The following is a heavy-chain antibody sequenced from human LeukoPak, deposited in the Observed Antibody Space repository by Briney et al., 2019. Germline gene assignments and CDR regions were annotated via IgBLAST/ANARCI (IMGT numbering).Heavy chain of an antibody. V-gene: IGHV1-2*02. CDR3: ARGYCSSTTCYALDY. Sequence: GSSVKVSCKASGYTLTGHYMHWVRQAPGQRLEWMVWINPNSGGTNYAQRFQGRVTMTRDTSISTAYIELSRLRSDDTAVYYCARGYCSSTTCYALDYWGQGTLVTVSS. J-gene: IGHJ4*02. CDR1: GYTLTGHY. CDR2: INPNSGGT. D-gene: IGHD2-2*01.